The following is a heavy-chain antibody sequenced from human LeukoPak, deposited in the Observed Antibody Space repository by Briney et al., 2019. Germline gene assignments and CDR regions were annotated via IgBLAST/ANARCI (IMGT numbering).Heavy chain of an antibody. J-gene: IGHJ4*02. D-gene: IGHD4-23*01. CDR3: ARYGGSSARFSDY. CDR2: IYPGDSDT. V-gene: IGHV5-51*01. Sequence: GESLKISCKGSGYSFTSYWIGWVGQLPGKGLEWMGIIYPGDSDTRYSPSFQGQVTISADKSITTAYLQWNSLQASDTAIYYCARYGGSSARFSDYWGQGTLVTVSS. CDR1: GYSFTSYW.